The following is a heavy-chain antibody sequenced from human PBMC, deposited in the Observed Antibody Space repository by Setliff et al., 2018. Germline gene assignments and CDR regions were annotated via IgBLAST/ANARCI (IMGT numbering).Heavy chain of an antibody. V-gene: IGHV3-23*01. D-gene: IGHD3-10*01. CDR1: GFTFSSSA. Sequence: GGSLRLSCAASGFTFSSSAMAWVRQAPGKGLEWVSAISSSITSTYYADSVKGRFTISRDNSKNTLYLQMNSLRAEDTAVYYCARAFYYQKSYYFDYWGQGTLVTVSS. CDR3: ARAFYYQKSYYFDY. CDR2: ISSSITST. J-gene: IGHJ4*02.